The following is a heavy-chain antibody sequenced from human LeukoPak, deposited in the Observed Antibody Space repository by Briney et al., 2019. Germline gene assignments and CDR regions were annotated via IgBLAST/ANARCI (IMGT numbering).Heavy chain of an antibody. J-gene: IGHJ4*02. D-gene: IGHD4-17*01. CDR3: ARASGDYVF. CDR2: ISSSGSTI. CDR1: GFTFSSYE. Sequence: GGSLRLSCAASGFTFSSYEMNWVRQAPGKGLEWVSYISSSGSTIYYADYVKGRFTISRDNAKNSLYLQMNSLRAEDTAVYYCARASGDYVFWGQGTLVTVSS. V-gene: IGHV3-48*03.